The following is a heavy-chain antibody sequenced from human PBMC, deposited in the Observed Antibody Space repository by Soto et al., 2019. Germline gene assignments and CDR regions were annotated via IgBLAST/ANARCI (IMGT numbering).Heavy chain of an antibody. CDR2: IYYTGDT. CDR3: ARGGWSHDS. CDR1: GDSMDNNY. J-gene: IGHJ4*02. Sequence: SETLSLTCTVSGDSMDNNYRSWVRQSPGKGLEWIGYIYYTGDTNYNPSFRSRLTILVDTSKNQFSLNLRSVTTADTAVYYCARGGWSHDSWGQGALVTVSS. V-gene: IGHV4-59*01. D-gene: IGHD2-15*01.